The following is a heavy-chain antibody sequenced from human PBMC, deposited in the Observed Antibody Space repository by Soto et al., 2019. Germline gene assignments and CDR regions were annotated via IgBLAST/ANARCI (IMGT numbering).Heavy chain of an antibody. V-gene: IGHV1-69*02. CDR2: IIPILGIA. CDR1: GGTFSSYT. D-gene: IGHD5-12*01. Sequence: QVQLVQSGAEVKKPGSSVKVSCKASGGTFSSYTISWVRQAPGQGLEWMGRIIPILGIANYAQKFQGRVTITADKSTSTAYMELSSLRSEDTAVYYGARVGSGGYVPLGYDYWGQGTLVTISS. J-gene: IGHJ4*02. CDR3: ARVGSGGYVPLGYDY.